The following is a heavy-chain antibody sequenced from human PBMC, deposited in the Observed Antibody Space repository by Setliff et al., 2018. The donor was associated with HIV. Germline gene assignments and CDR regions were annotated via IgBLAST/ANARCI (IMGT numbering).Heavy chain of an antibody. CDR3: ARASSDIPGVDSNYFDD. D-gene: IGHD2-2*01. Sequence: PSETLSLTCVVYGGSFGGYYWSWIRQPPGKGLEWIGEINHHKHTNYNPSLKSRVTMSVDTSQSQFFLMLSSVTAADTAVYYCARASSDIPGVDSNYFDDWGQGTLVTVSS. CDR2: INHHKHT. CDR1: GGSFGGYY. V-gene: IGHV4-34*01. J-gene: IGHJ4*02.